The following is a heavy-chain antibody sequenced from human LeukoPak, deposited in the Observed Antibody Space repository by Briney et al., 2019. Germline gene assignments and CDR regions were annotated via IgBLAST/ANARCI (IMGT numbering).Heavy chain of an antibody. CDR1: GVSFSHYY. CDR3: ARRWNYGRDYYSGV. Sequence: SETLSLTCAVYGVSFSHYYRSWIRQSPRMGLEWIAEINDSGTINYNPSLMSLVTISLDKSKNQFSLKLRSATGADTAVFFCARRWNYGRDYYSGVWGKGATVSVSS. D-gene: IGHD1-7*01. J-gene: IGHJ6*03. CDR2: INDSGTI. V-gene: IGHV4-34*01.